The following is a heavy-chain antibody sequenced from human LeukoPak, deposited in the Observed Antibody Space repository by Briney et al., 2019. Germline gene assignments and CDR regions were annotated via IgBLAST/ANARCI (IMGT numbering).Heavy chain of an antibody. J-gene: IGHJ4*02. CDR2: ITTGRGET. Sequence: GASLKVSCKASGYTFTDYALHWVPQAPGQSLGWMGWITTGRGETRYSQALQRRISFTSDTSASTVYMDLSDLRSEDAAVDYCASGGKQWRGGNYFDVWGQGTLVAVSS. CDR3: ASGGKQWRGGNYFDV. CDR1: GYTFTDYA. V-gene: IGHV1-3*03. D-gene: IGHD6-19*01.